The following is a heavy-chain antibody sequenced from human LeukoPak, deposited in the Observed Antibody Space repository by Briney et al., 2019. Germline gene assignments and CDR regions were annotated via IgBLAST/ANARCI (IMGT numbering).Heavy chain of an antibody. V-gene: IGHV4-34*01. D-gene: IGHD2-21*02. J-gene: IGHJ4*02. CDR1: GGSFSGFY. Sequence: PSETLSLTCAVYGGSFSGFYWSWIRQPPGKGLEWIGEINHSESTNYNPSLKSRVTISVDTSKNQFSLKLSSVTAADTAVYYCARGPLVTATPYYFDYWGQGTLVTVSS. CDR2: INHSEST. CDR3: ARGPLVTATPYYFDY.